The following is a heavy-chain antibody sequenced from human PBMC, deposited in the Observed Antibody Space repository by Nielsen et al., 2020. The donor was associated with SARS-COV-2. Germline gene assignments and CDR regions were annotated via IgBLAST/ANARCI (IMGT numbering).Heavy chain of an antibody. D-gene: IGHD3-16*01. CDR1: GYTFTSYA. J-gene: IGHJ3*02. V-gene: IGHV1-3*01. Sequence: ASVKVSCKASGYTFTSYAMHWVRQAPGQRLEWMGWINAGNGNTKYSQKFQGRVTITRDTSASTAYMELSSLRSDDTAVYYCARVGGAQPAFDIWGQGTMVTVSS. CDR2: INAGNGNT. CDR3: ARVGGAQPAFDI.